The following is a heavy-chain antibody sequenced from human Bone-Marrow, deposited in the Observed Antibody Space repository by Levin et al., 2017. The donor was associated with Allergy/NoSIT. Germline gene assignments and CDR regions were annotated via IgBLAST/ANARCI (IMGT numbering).Heavy chain of an antibody. CDR2: IKSKTDGGTT. V-gene: IGHV3-15*01. D-gene: IGHD3-22*01. Sequence: GGSLRLSCAASGFTFSNAWMSWVRQAPGKGLEWVGRIKSKTDGGTTDYAAPVKGRFTISRDDSKNTLYLQMNSLKTEDTAVYYCTTGATPFYYYDSSGYLAVGAFDIWGQGTMVAVSS. J-gene: IGHJ3*02. CDR1: GFTFSNAW. CDR3: TTGATPFYYYDSSGYLAVGAFDI.